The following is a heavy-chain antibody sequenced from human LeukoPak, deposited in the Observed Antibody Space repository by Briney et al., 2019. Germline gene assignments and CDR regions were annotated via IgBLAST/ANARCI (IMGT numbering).Heavy chain of an antibody. D-gene: IGHD6-13*01. CDR1: GFTVGRYW. Sequence: GGSLRLSCAASGFTVGRYWMHWVRQAPGKGLEWVSVIYSGGSTYYADSVKGRFTISRDNSKNTLYLQMNSLRAEDTAVYYCARGMGYSSSWQYYYYYYGMDVWGQGTTVTVSS. J-gene: IGHJ6*02. CDR2: IYSGGST. CDR3: ARGMGYSSSWQYYYYYYGMDV. V-gene: IGHV3-53*01.